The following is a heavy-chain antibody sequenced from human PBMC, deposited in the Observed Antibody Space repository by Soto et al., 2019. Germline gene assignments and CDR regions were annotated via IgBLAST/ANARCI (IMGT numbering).Heavy chain of an antibody. CDR1: GGSISSSNW. CDR3: ARTHYYDSSGYSY. J-gene: IGHJ4*02. CDR2: IYHSGST. Sequence: PSETLSLTCAVSGGSISSSNWWSWVRQPPGKGLEWIGEIYHSGSTNYNPSLKSRVTISVDKSRNQFSLKLSSVTAADTAVYYCARTHYYDSSGYSYWGQGTLVTVSS. D-gene: IGHD3-22*01. V-gene: IGHV4-4*02.